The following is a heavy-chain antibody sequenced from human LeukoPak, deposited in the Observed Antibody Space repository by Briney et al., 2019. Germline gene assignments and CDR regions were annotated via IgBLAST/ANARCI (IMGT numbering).Heavy chain of an antibody. CDR3: ARLGGLRYFDWLSTDNWFDP. V-gene: IGHV1-8*01. CDR1: GYTFTSYE. Sequence: ASVKVSCKASGYTFTSYEINWVRQPTGQGLDWMGWMKPNSGNTGYAPKFQDRVTMTRSTSISTAYMELGSLRSEDTAVYYCARLGGLRYFDWLSTDNWFDPWGQGTLVTVSS. CDR2: MKPNSGNT. J-gene: IGHJ5*02. D-gene: IGHD3-9*01.